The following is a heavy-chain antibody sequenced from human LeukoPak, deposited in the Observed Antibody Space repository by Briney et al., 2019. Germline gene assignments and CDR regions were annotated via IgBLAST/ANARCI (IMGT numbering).Heavy chain of an antibody. CDR1: GFTFSSYG. D-gene: IGHD1-26*01. CDR2: ISYDGSNK. V-gene: IGHV3-30*03. J-gene: IGHJ6*03. CDR3: ARVSIGGSYYYYYYMDV. Sequence: GGSLRLSCAASGFTFSSYGMHWVRQAPGKGLEWVAVISYDGSNKYYADSVKGRFTISRDNAKNSLYLQMNSLRAEDTAVYYCARVSIGGSYYYYYYMDVWGKGTTVTISS.